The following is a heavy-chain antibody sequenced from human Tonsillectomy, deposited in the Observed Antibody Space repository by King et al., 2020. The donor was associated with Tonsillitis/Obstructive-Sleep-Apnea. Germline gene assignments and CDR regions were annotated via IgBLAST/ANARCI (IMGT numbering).Heavy chain of an antibody. D-gene: IGHD2-2*01. V-gene: IGHV1-69*01. J-gene: IGHJ6*03. Sequence: QLVQSGAEVKKPGSSVKVSCKASGGTFSSYAISWVRQAPGQGLEWMGGIIPIFGTANYAQKFQGRVTITADESTSTAYMELSSLRSEDTAVYYCARGGLSGVVPADTSNFRYYMDVCGKGTTVSVSS. CDR3: ARGGLSGVVPADTSNFRYYMDV. CDR1: GGTFSSYA. CDR2: IIPIFGTA.